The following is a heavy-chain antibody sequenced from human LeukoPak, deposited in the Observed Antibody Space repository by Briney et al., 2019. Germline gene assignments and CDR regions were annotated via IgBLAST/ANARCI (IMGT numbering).Heavy chain of an antibody. V-gene: IGHV3-53*01. CDR1: GFTFSSYA. CDR2: IYSGGST. J-gene: IGHJ4*02. CDR3: ARGVGSGSRLRAGDY. Sequence: GGSLRLSCAASGFTFSSYAMSWVRQAPGKGLEWVSVIYSGGSTYYADSVKGRFTISRDNSKNTLYLQMNSLRAEDTAVYYCARGVGSGSRLRAGDYWGQGTLVTVSS. D-gene: IGHD1-26*01.